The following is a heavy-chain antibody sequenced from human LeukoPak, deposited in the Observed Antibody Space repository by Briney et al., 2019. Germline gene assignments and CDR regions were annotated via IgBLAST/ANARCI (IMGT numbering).Heavy chain of an antibody. CDR1: GFTFSDHA. CDR2: ITNSGSTI. V-gene: IGHV3-11*01. CDR3: ARSIGLTGGGVDV. Sequence: GGSLRLSCAASGFTFSDHAMSWVRQAPGKGLEWVSYITNSGSTIHYADSVKGRFTISRDNAKNSLYLQMNSLRAEDTAVYYCARSIGLTGGGVDVWGQGTTVTVSS. D-gene: IGHD3-9*01. J-gene: IGHJ6*02.